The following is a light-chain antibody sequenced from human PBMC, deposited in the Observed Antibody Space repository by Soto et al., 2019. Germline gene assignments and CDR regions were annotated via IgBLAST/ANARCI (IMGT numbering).Light chain of an antibody. J-gene: IGKJ4*01. CDR1: QSVSSNS. Sequence: EIVLTQSPGTLSLSPGERATLSCRSSQSVSSNSLAWYQQKPSQAPRLLIYGTSSRATGIPARFSGSGSGTDFTLTISRLEPEDFAVYYSQQYGSSPLTFGGGTKVEIK. CDR3: QQYGSSPLT. CDR2: GTS. V-gene: IGKV3-20*01.